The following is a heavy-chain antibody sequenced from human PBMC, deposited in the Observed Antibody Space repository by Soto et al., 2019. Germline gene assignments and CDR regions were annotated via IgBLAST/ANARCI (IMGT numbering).Heavy chain of an antibody. CDR3: ARGLISGSHYSGGWYYFDS. D-gene: IGHD1-26*01. CDR2: INHTGNT. Sequence: SETLSLTCTVSGGSISSYYWSWIRQPPGKGLEWIGYINHTGNTNYNPSLKSRVTISVHTSKSQFSLELSSVTAADTAVYYCARGLISGSHYSGGWYYFDSWGQGTQVTVSS. CDR1: GGSISSYY. V-gene: IGHV4-59*12. J-gene: IGHJ4*02.